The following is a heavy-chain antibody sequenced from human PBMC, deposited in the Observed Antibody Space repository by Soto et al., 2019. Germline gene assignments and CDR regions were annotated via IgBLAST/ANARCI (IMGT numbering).Heavy chain of an antibody. D-gene: IGHD6-6*01. CDR1: GFTFSSYG. Sequence: GGSLRLSCAASGFTFSSYGMHWVRQAPGKGLEWVAVISYDGSNKYYADSVKGRFTISRDNSKNTLYLQMNSLRAEDTAVYYCAKTHSSSSGWDYYYYYGMDVWGQGTTVTVSS. V-gene: IGHV3-30*18. J-gene: IGHJ6*02. CDR2: ISYDGSNK. CDR3: AKTHSSSSGWDYYYYYGMDV.